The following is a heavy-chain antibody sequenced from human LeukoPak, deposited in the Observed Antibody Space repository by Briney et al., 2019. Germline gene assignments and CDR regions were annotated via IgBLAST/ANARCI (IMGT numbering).Heavy chain of an antibody. CDR2: ISGGGDRA. CDR3: AKDYCSGGTCYLDN. Sequence: GGSLRLSCAASGFTFTNYAMSWVRQAPGKGLEWVSVISGGGDRAYYADSVKGRFIISRDFSNNTVYLQINSLRADDTAVYYCAKDYCSGGTCYLDNWGQGTLVTVSS. CDR1: GFTFTNYA. D-gene: IGHD2-15*01. J-gene: IGHJ4*02. V-gene: IGHV3-23*01.